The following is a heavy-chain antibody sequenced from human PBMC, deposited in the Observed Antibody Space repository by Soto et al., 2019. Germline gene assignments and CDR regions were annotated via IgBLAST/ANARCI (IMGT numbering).Heavy chain of an antibody. CDR3: ARVRAAGDDYGMDV. D-gene: IGHD6-13*01. Sequence: KPSETLSLTCTVSGGSISSGDYYWSWIRQPPGKGLEWIGYIYYSGSTYYNPSLKSRVTISVDTSKNQFSLKLSSVTAADTAVYYCARVRAAGDDYGMDVWGQGTTVTVSS. J-gene: IGHJ6*02. CDR2: IYYSGST. CDR1: GGSISSGDYY. V-gene: IGHV4-30-4*01.